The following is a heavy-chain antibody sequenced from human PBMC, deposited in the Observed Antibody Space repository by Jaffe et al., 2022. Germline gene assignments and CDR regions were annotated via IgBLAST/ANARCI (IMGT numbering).Heavy chain of an antibody. Sequence: EVQLLESGGGLVQPGGSLRLSCAASGFTFSSYAMSWVRQAPGKGLEWVSAITGSGGGTYSVDYTYYADSVKGRFTISRDNSKNTLYLQMNSLRVEDTAVYYCARDPVCSGRNCYSRGAFDIWGQGTMVTVSS. CDR1: GFTFSSYA. D-gene: IGHD2-15*01. V-gene: IGHV3-23*01. J-gene: IGHJ3*02. CDR3: ARDPVCSGRNCYSRGAFDI. CDR2: ITGSGGGTYSVDYT.